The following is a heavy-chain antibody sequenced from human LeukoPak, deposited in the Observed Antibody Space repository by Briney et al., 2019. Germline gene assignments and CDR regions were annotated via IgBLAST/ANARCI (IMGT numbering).Heavy chain of an antibody. V-gene: IGHV3-7*01. Sequence: GGSLRLSCAASGFTFNSYWMIWVRQAPGKGLEWVANIRRDGSEKYYVDSVKGRFTIPSDNAKNSVYLQMNSLRPEDTAVYYCSWSGEADWGQGILVTVSS. CDR3: SWSGEAD. J-gene: IGHJ4*02. CDR1: GFTFNSYW. D-gene: IGHD3-3*01. CDR2: IRRDGSEK.